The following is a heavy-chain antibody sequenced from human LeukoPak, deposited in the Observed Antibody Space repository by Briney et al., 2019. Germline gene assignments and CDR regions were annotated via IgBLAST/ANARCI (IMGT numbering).Heavy chain of an antibody. Sequence: PGGSLRLSCAVSGFPFSSYWMHWVRHVPGKGLVWVSRIDTDGTDTSYADSVKGRFTVSRDNAKNTLYLQMNSLRVEDTAIYYCTRLGGANPIDHWGQGSLVTVSS. V-gene: IGHV3-74*01. D-gene: IGHD4/OR15-4a*01. CDR2: IDTDGTDT. J-gene: IGHJ4*02. CDR3: TRLGGANPIDH. CDR1: GFPFSSYW.